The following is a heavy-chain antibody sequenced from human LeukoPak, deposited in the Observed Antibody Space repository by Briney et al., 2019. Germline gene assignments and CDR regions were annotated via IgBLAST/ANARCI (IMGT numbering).Heavy chain of an antibody. J-gene: IGHJ3*02. CDR2: ISGRGGTN. CDR1: GFTFYSYG. V-gene: IGHV3-23*01. CDR3: AKDVKTLDAFDI. Sequence: GGSLRLSCAASGFTFYSYGMSWVRQAPGKGLEWVSGISGRGGTNYYATSVKGRFTITRDNSRNTVYLQMNSLRAEDTAVYYCAKDVKTLDAFDIWGRGTMVAVSS.